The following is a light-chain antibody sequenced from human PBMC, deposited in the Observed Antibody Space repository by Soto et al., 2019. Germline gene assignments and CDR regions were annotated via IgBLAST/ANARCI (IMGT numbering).Light chain of an antibody. Sequence: DIQMTQSPSTLSASVGDRVTITCRASQSISSWLAWYQQKPGKAPKLLIYAASTLQSGVPPRFSGSGSGTEFTLTISNLQPEDFATYYCQQSFTTWTFGQGTKVDIK. CDR1: QSISSW. V-gene: IGKV1-5*01. CDR3: QQSFTTWT. CDR2: AAS. J-gene: IGKJ1*01.